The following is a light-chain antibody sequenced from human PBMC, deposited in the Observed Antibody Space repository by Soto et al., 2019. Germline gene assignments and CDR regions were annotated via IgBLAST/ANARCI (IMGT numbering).Light chain of an antibody. CDR1: SSDVGGYNY. J-gene: IGLJ1*01. V-gene: IGLV2-14*01. CDR2: DVS. CDR3: SSYTSSG. Sequence: QSVLTQPASVSGSPGQSSTISCTGTSSDVGGYNYVSWYQQHPGKAPKLMIYDVSNRPSGVSNRFSGSKSGNTASLTISGLQAEDEADYYCSSYTSSGFGTGTKVTVL.